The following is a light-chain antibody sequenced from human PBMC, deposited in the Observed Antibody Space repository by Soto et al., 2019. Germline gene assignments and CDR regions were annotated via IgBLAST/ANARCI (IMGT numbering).Light chain of an antibody. J-gene: IGKJ1*01. V-gene: IGKV3-15*01. Sequence: DIVMTQSPSSLSVSPGERATISCRASQSVSNDLAWYQQKPGQAPRLLIYGASTRANGIPARFSGSGSGTEFTLTISSLQSEDFAVYYCQQYNNWPPWTFGQGTKVDVK. CDR2: GAS. CDR3: QQYNNWPPWT. CDR1: QSVSND.